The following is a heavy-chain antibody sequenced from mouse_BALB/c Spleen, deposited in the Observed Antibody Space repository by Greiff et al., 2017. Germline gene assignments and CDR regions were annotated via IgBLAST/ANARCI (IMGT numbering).Heavy chain of an antibody. D-gene: IGHD2-4*01. J-gene: IGHJ4*01. Sequence: EVMLVESGGGLVKPGGSLKLSCAASGFTFSSYTMSWVRQTPEKRLEWVATISSGGSYTYYPDSVKGRFTISSDNAKNTLYLQMSSLKSEDTSMYYCTRDLYYDYEGAMDYWGQGTSVTVSS. CDR2: ISSGGSYT. CDR3: TRDLYYDYEGAMDY. CDR1: GFTFSSYT. V-gene: IGHV5-6-4*01.